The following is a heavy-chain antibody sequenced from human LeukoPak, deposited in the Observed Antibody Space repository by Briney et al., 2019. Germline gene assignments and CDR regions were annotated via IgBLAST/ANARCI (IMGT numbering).Heavy chain of an antibody. V-gene: IGHV1-69*13. D-gene: IGHD3-22*01. Sequence: ASVKVSCKASGGSFSRYAISWGRQPPGQGLEWMGGIIPIFGTANYAQKFQGRVTITADESTRTVYMELRTLRSEDTAIYYCARGSGESGGYYYVYWGRGTPVTVSS. CDR1: GGSFSRYA. CDR3: ARGSGESGGYYYVY. J-gene: IGHJ4*02. CDR2: IIPIFGTA.